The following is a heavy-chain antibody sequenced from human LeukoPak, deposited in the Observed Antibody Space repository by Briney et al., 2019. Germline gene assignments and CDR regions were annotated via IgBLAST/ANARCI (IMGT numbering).Heavy chain of an antibody. CDR2: ISSSGTTI. V-gene: IGHV3-48*03. D-gene: IGHD4-23*01. Sequence: GGSLRLSCAASGFTFSTYDMNWVRQAPGKGLECVSYISSSGTTIYYADSVKGRFTISRDNARNSLYLQMNRLRAEDTAVYYCARETPSYGGNVFDYWGQGTLVTVSS. CDR3: ARETPSYGGNVFDY. J-gene: IGHJ4*02. CDR1: GFTFSTYD.